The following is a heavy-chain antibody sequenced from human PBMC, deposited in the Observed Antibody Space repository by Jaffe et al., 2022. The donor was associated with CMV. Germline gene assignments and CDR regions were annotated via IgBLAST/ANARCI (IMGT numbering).Heavy chain of an antibody. V-gene: IGHV3-53*02. CDR1: GFTVSSNY. Sequence: EVQLVETGGGLIQPGGSLRLSCAASGFTVSSNYMSWVRQAPGKGLEWVSVIYSGGSTYYADSVKGRFTISRDNSKNTLYLQMNSLRAEDTAVYYCARYIANYDILTGYLDYWGQGTLVTVSS. J-gene: IGHJ4*02. CDR2: IYSGGST. D-gene: IGHD3-9*01. CDR3: ARYIANYDILTGYLDY.